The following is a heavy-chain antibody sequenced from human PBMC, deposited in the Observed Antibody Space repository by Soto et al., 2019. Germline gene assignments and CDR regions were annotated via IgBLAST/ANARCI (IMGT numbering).Heavy chain of an antibody. CDR3: ARDIVPAIAAAAPAY. J-gene: IGHJ4*02. CDR1: GFTFSSYA. D-gene: IGHD6-13*01. CDR2: ISYDGSNK. Sequence: QVQLVESGGGVVQPGRSLRLSCAASGFTFSSYAMHWVRQAPGKGLEWVAVISYDGSNKYYADSVKGRFTISRDNSKNTLYLQMNSLRAEDTALYYCARDIVPAIAAAAPAYWGQGTLVTVSS. V-gene: IGHV3-30-3*01.